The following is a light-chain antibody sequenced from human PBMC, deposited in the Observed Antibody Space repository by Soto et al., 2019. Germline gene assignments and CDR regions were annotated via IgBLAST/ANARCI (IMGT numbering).Light chain of an antibody. J-gene: IGKJ5*01. CDR2: KAS. Sequence: QISQSPSTLAASVGDRVTITCRASQSISSWLAWYQQKPGKAPKLLIYKASSLESGVPSRFSGSGSGTEFTLTISSLQPEDFATYYCQQLNIYPITFGQGTRLEI. CDR3: QQLNIYPIT. CDR1: QSISSW. V-gene: IGKV1-5*03.